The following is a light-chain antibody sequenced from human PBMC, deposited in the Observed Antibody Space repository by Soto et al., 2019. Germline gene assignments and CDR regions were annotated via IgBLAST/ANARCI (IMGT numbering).Light chain of an antibody. CDR1: QSVSSS. V-gene: IGKV3-11*01. Sequence: EIVLTQSPATLSLSPGERATLSCRASQSVSSSLAWYQHKPGQAPRLLIYDASNSATVIPDRCSGSVSGTDFTLTISSLEPNDFAVYYSQQRSNWPSITFGRGTRLETK. CDR3: QQRSNWPSIT. CDR2: DAS. J-gene: IGKJ5*01.